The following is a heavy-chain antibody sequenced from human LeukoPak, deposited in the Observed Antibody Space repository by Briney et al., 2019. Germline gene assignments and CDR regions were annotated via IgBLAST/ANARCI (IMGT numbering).Heavy chain of an antibody. CDR3: ARAPSLYYDFWGSNWFDP. V-gene: IGHV1-8*01. Sequence: ASVKVSCKASGYTFTSYDINWVRQATGQGLEWMGCMNPNSGNTGYAQKFQGRVTMTRNTSISTAYMELSSLRSEDTAVYYCARAPSLYYDFWGSNWFDPWGQGTLVTVSS. J-gene: IGHJ5*02. CDR1: GYTFTSYD. D-gene: IGHD3-3*01. CDR2: MNPNSGNT.